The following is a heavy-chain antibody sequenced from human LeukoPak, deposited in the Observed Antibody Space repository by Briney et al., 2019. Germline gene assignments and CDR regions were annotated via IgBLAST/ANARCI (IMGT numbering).Heavy chain of an antibody. CDR3: AVATIKDYFDY. J-gene: IGHJ4*02. V-gene: IGHV3-48*03. CDR1: GFTFSSYE. D-gene: IGHD5-24*01. CDR2: ISSSGSTI. Sequence: GGSLRLSCAASGFTFSSYEMNWVRQAQGKGMEWDSYISSSGSTIYYEDSVKGRFTISRDNAKNSLYLQMNSLRAEDTAVYYCAVATIKDYFDYWGQGTLVTVSS.